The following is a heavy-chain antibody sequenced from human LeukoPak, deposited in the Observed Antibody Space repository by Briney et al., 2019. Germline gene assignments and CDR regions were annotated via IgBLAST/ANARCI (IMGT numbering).Heavy chain of an antibody. D-gene: IGHD2-15*01. V-gene: IGHV4-38-2*02. CDR1: GSSMSSDYY. CDR2: ISDSGSA. CDR3: ATSLGYCSGGSCYGAFDI. Sequence: SETLSLTCTVSGSSMSSDYYWGWIRQPPGKGLEWIGSISDSGSAYYNPSLKSRVVISVDPSKKQFSLKVTSVTAADTAVYYCATSLGYCSGGSCYGAFDIWGQGTMVTVSS. J-gene: IGHJ3*02.